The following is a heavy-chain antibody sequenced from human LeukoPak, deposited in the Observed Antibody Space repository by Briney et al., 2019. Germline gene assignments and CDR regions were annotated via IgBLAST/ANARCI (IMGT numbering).Heavy chain of an antibody. D-gene: IGHD3-3*01. J-gene: IGHJ4*02. CDR3: AGGNHYDFWSVDGYFDD. CDR1: GFTFTSSA. V-gene: IGHV1-58*02. CDR2: IVVGSGNT. Sequence: TSVKVSCKASGFTFTSSAMQWVRQARGQRLEWIGWIVVGSGNTNYAQKFQERVTITRDMSTSTAYMELSSLRSEDTAVYYCAGGNHYDFWSVDGYFDDWGQGTLVTVSS.